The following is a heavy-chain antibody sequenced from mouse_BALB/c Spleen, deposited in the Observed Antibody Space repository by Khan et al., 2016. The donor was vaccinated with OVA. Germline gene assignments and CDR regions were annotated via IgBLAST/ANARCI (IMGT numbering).Heavy chain of an antibody. Sequence: QVQLQQPGAELVRPGVSVKISCKGSGYTFTDYAMHWVKQSHAKTLEWTGVISTYYGDADYNQKFQGKASMTVDKSSSTAYMEPARLTSEDSAIYYWTRGKRFAYWSQGTLVTVSA. J-gene: IGHJ3*01. D-gene: IGHD2-1*01. CDR2: ISTYYGDA. CDR3: TRGKRFAY. CDR1: GYTFTDYA. V-gene: IGHV1S137*01.